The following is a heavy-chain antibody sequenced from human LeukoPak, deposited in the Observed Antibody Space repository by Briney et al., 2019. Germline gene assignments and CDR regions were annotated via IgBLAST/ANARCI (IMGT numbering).Heavy chain of an antibody. J-gene: IGHJ5*02. CDR2: VYQTGST. CDR1: GGSIRSNY. V-gene: IGHV4-59*01. Sequence: SETLSLTCSVSGGSIRSNYYNWIRQPPGKGLEWIGYVYQTGSTTYNPSPESRVTISIDTSKNQFSLKLSSVTTADTAVYYCARGGTASWSSVTWFDAWGQGTLVTVSS. CDR3: ARGGTASWSSVTWFDA. D-gene: IGHD4-11*01.